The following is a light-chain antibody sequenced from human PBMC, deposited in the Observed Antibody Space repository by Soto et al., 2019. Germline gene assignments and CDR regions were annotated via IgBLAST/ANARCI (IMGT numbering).Light chain of an antibody. CDR1: RSMSKN. CDR3: QQYDDWPGVT. Sequence: EIVMTQSPASLSVSPGERATLSCRASRSMSKNLAWYQQKPGQSPRVLIYDASTRATGIPARFSGSGSGTDFTLTISSLQSEDSATYYCQQYDDWPGVTFGPGTKVEIK. CDR2: DAS. V-gene: IGKV3-15*01. J-gene: IGKJ3*01.